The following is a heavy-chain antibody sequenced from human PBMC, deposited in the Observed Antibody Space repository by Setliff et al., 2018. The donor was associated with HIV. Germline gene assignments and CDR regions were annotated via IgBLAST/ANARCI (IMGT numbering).Heavy chain of an antibody. D-gene: IGHD3-22*01. CDR3: ARGRTYDSSGYIGNWFDP. Sequence: GASVKVSCKASGYTFTGYYMHWVRQAPGQGLEWMGCINLNTGNTNYAQKFQGRVIVTRDTSINTAYVELRSLRPDDTAVYFCARGRTYDSSGYIGNWFDPWGQGTLVTVSS. V-gene: IGHV1-2*02. CDR1: GYTFTGYY. CDR2: INLNTGNT. J-gene: IGHJ5*02.